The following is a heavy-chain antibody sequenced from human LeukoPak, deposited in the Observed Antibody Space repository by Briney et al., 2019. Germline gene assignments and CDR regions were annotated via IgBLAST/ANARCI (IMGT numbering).Heavy chain of an antibody. CDR3: ARALATTVRGAMNY. Sequence: ASVKVSCKASGYTFTGYYMHWVRQAPGQGLEWMGWINPNSGGTNYAQKFQGRVTMTRDTSISTAYMELSRLRSDDTAVYYCARALATTVRGAMNYWGQGTLVTVSS. V-gene: IGHV1-2*02. J-gene: IGHJ4*02. CDR1: GYTFTGYY. CDR2: INPNSGGT. D-gene: IGHD3-10*01.